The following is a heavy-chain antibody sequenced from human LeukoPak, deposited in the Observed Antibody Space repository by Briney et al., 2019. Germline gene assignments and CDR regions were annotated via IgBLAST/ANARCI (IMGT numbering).Heavy chain of an antibody. Sequence: SVKVSRKASGGTFSSYAISWVRQAPGQGLEWMGGIIPIFGTANYAQKFQGRVTITTDESTSTAYMELSSLRSEDTAVYYCATSSRITIFGVETYNWFDPWGQGTLVTVSS. V-gene: IGHV1-69*05. CDR1: GGTFSSYA. CDR3: ATSSRITIFGVETYNWFDP. CDR2: IIPIFGTA. D-gene: IGHD3-3*01. J-gene: IGHJ5*02.